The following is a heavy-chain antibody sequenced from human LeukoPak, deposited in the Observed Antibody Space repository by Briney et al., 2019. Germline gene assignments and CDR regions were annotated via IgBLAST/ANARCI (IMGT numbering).Heavy chain of an antibody. V-gene: IGHV3-23*01. Sequence: PGGSLRLSCAASGFTFSSYGMSWVRQAPGKGLEWVSAISGSGGSTYYADSVKGRFTISRDNSKNTLYLQMNSLRAEDTAVYYCAKDRDGVVVPAAPDYWGQGTLVTVSS. CDR2: ISGSGGST. D-gene: IGHD2-2*01. J-gene: IGHJ4*02. CDR3: AKDRDGVVVPAAPDY. CDR1: GFTFSSYG.